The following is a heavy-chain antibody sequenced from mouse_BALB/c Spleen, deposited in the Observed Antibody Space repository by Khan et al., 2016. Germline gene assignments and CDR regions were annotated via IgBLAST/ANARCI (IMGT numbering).Heavy chain of an antibody. CDR1: GFTFSSFG. V-gene: IGHV5-17*02. CDR2: ISSGSSAI. Sequence: EVELVESGGGLVQPGGSRKLSCAASGFTFSSFGMHWVRQAPETGLEWVAFISSGSSAIYYAATVKGRFTISRDNPKNTLFLQMTSLRSEDTAMYYCGRGDYWGQGTTLTVSS. J-gene: IGHJ2*01. CDR3: GRGDY.